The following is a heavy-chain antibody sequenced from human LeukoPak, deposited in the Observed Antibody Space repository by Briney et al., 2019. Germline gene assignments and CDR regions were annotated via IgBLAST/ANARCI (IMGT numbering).Heavy chain of an antibody. CDR1: GFTFSSYA. V-gene: IGHV3-23*01. CDR3: ARSDLGRYYGSGSQWSIDY. D-gene: IGHD3-10*01. J-gene: IGHJ4*02. CDR2: ISGSGGST. Sequence: GGSLRLSCAASGFTFSSYAMSWVRQAPGKGLEWVSAISGSGGSTYYADSVKGRFTISRDNSKNTLYLQMNSLRAEDTAVYYCARSDLGRYYGSGSQWSIDYWGQGTLVTVSS.